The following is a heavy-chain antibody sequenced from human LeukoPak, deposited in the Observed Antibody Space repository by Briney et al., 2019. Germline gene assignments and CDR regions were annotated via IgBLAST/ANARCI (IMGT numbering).Heavy chain of an antibody. CDR2: IYYSGST. CDR1: GGSISSYY. Sequence: SETLSLTCTVSGGSISSYYWSWIRQPPGKGLEWIGYIYYSGSTNYNPSLKSRVTISVDTSKNQFSLKLSSVTAADTAVYYCAKVSRDDFWSEDAFDIWGQGTMVTVSS. CDR3: AKVSRDDFWSEDAFDI. J-gene: IGHJ3*02. D-gene: IGHD3-3*01. V-gene: IGHV4-59*01.